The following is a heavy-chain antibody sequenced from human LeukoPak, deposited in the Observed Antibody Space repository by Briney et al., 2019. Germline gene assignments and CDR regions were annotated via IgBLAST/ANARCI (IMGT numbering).Heavy chain of an antibody. D-gene: IGHD1-26*01. Sequence: SETLSLTCTVSGYSISTGYFWGWIRQPPGKGLEWIGSSYHFGITYYNPSLRSRVAISVDTSKNQFSLKLNSATAADTAVYYCARENSGSLHPLDAFDIWGQGTMVTVSS. V-gene: IGHV4-38-2*02. CDR3: ARENSGSLHPLDAFDI. J-gene: IGHJ3*02. CDR2: SYHFGIT. CDR1: GYSISTGYF.